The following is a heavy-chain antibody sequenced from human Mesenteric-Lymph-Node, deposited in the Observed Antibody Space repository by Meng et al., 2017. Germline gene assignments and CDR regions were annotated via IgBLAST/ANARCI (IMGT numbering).Heavy chain of an antibody. CDR1: GASVSSNNW. Sequence: VQLQASGPGLVKPSETLSLTCAVSGASVSSNNWWSWVRQPPGKGLEWIGEIYHSGSINYNPSLKSRVTMSLDKSKNQLTLRLTSVTAADTAVYSCAREPNLVRGVHDYWGLGTLVTVSS. CDR3: AREPNLVRGVHDY. J-gene: IGHJ4*02. CDR2: IYHSGSI. D-gene: IGHD3-10*01. V-gene: IGHV4-4*02.